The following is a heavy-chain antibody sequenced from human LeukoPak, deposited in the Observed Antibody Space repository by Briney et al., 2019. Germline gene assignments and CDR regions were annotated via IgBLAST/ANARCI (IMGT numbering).Heavy chain of an antibody. Sequence: ASVKVSCKASGYTFTSYDINWVRQATGQGLEWMGWMNPNSGNTGYAQKFQGRVTMTRNTSISTAYMELSSLRSEDTAVYYCARGVVPAAMFGSDWFDPWGQGTLVTVSS. CDR2: MNPNSGNT. CDR3: ARGVVPAAMFGSDWFDP. CDR1: GYTFTSYD. V-gene: IGHV1-8*01. D-gene: IGHD2-2*01. J-gene: IGHJ5*02.